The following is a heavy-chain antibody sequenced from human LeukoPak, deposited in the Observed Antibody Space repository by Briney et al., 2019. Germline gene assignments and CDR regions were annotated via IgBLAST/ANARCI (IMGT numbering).Heavy chain of an antibody. Sequence: GGSLRLSCAASGFTFSNAWMNWVRQAPGKGLQWVGRIKTKSDGATTDYAAPVKGRFTISRDDSKNTLFLQMNSLKTEDTAVYFCSRSNFRNYEHYFDYWGLGTLVTVSS. J-gene: IGHJ4*02. CDR3: SRSNFRNYEHYFDY. V-gene: IGHV3-15*01. D-gene: IGHD1-7*01. CDR1: GFTFSNAW. CDR2: IKTKSDGATT.